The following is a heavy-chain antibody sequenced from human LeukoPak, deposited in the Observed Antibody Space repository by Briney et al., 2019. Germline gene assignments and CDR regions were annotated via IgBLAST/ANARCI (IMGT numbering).Heavy chain of an antibody. V-gene: IGHV4-59*12. CDR3: AREERSIVVVPAAIHDAFDI. CDR1: GGSISSYY. CDR2: IYYSGST. J-gene: IGHJ3*02. D-gene: IGHD2-2*01. Sequence: PSETLSLTCTVSGGSISSYYWSWIRQPPGKGLEWIGYIYYSGSTNYNPSLKSRVTISVDTSKNQFSLKLSSVTAADTAVYYCAREERSIVVVPAAIHDAFDIWGQGTMVTVSS.